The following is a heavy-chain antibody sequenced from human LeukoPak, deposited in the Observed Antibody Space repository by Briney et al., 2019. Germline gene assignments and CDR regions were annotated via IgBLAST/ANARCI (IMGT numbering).Heavy chain of an antibody. CDR1: GYTFTSYG. J-gene: IGHJ5*02. D-gene: IGHD5-18*01. Sequence: ASVTVSFTASGYTFTSYGISWVRQAPGQGLEWMGWISAYNGNTNYAQKLQGRVTMTTDTSTSTAYMELRSLRSDDTAVYYCARDLKGYDWFDPWGQGTLVTVSS. V-gene: IGHV1-18*01. CDR3: ARDLKGYDWFDP. CDR2: ISAYNGNT.